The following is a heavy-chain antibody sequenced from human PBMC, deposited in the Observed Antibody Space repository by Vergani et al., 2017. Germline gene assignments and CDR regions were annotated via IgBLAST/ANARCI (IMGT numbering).Heavy chain of an antibody. CDR1: GGSISSGGYY. J-gene: IGHJ4*02. Sequence: QVQLQESGPGLVKPSQTLSLTCTVSGGSISSGGYYWSWIRQHPGKGLEWIGYIYYSGSTYYNPYLKSRVTISVDTSKNQFSLKLSSVTAADTAVYYCAREGYSGSYIAYWGQGTLVTVSS. V-gene: IGHV4-31*03. CDR2: IYYSGST. D-gene: IGHD1-26*01. CDR3: AREGYSGSYIAY.